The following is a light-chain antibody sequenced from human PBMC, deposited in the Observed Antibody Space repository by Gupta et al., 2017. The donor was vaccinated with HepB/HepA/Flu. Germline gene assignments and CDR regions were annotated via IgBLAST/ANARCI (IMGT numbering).Light chain of an antibody. CDR2: KAS. Sequence: DIQMTQSPSTLSASVGDRVTITCRASQSISSWLAWYQQKPGKAPKLLIYKASSLESGVPSRFSGSGSGTEFTLTSSSLQPDDFATYYCQQDSSLWTFGQGTKVEI. CDR1: QSISSW. V-gene: IGKV1-5*03. CDR3: QQDSSLWT. J-gene: IGKJ1*01.